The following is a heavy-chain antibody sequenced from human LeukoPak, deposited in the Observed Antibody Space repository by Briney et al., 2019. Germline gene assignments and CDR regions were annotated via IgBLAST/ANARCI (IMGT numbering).Heavy chain of an antibody. CDR2: IYYSGST. V-gene: IGHV4-59*01. Sequence: SETLSLTCTVSGGSISSYYWSWIRQSPGKGLGWIGYIYYSGSTNYNPYLKSRVTISVDTSKNQFSLKLSSVTAADTAVYYCARLSSSSPYYYYYMDVWGKGTTVTVSS. CDR3: ARLSSSSPYYYYYMDV. D-gene: IGHD6-6*01. CDR1: GGSISSYY. J-gene: IGHJ6*03.